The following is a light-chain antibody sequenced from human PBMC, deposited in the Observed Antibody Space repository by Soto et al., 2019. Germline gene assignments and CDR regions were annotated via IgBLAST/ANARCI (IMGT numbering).Light chain of an antibody. CDR3: QQYGSSPPT. J-gene: IGKJ5*01. V-gene: IGKV3-20*01. CDR2: GAS. Sequence: EIVLTQSPGTLPLSPGERATLSCRASQSVSSSFLAWYQQKPGQTPRLLIYGASSRATGIPDRFSGSGSGTDFTLTINRLEPEDFAVYYCQQYGSSPPTFGQGTRLEIK. CDR1: QSVSSSF.